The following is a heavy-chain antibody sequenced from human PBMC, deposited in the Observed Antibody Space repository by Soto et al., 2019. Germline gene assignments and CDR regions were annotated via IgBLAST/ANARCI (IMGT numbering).Heavy chain of an antibody. V-gene: IGHV3-23*01. J-gene: IGHJ4*02. CDR2: MTGSGGVT. D-gene: IGHD3-22*01. Sequence: EVQLLESGGDLVQPGGSLRLSCAASGFIFSSYGMSWVRQAPGKGLEWVSAMTGSGGVTYYADSVKGRFTISRDNSKNTLYLQMNSLRADDTAVYYCAKRGGTSGYCPWDYWGQGILVTVSS. CDR1: GFIFSSYG. CDR3: AKRGGTSGYCPWDY.